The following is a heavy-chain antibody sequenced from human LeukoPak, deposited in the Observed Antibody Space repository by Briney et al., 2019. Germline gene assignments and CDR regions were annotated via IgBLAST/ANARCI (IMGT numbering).Heavy chain of an antibody. J-gene: IGHJ4*02. Sequence: GGSLRLSCTASGFTFGDYAMSWFRQAPGKGLEWVGFIRSKAYGGTTEYAASVKGRFTISRDDSKSIAYLQMNSLKTEDTAVYYCTRDGEYYYDSSGYYRGHLDYWGQGTLVTVSS. CDR2: IRSKAYGGTT. CDR3: TRDGEYYYDSSGYYRGHLDY. CDR1: GFTFGDYA. D-gene: IGHD3-22*01. V-gene: IGHV3-49*03.